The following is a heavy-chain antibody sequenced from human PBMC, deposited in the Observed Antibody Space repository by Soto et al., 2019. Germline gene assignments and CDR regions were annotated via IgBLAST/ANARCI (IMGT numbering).Heavy chain of an antibody. CDR3: ARHAIGCGLDY. CDR1: GGSISSSSYY. CDR2: IYYSGST. V-gene: IGHV4-39*01. J-gene: IGHJ4*02. D-gene: IGHD1-26*01. Sequence: QLQLQESGPGLVKPSETLSLTCTVSGGSISSSSYYWGWIRQPPGKGLEWIGSIYYSGSTYYNPSLKSRVTISVDTSKNQFSLKLSSVTAADTAVYYCARHAIGCGLDYWGQGTLVTVSS.